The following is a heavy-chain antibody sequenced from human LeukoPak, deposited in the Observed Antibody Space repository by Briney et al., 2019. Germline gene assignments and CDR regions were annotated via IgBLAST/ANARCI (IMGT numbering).Heavy chain of an antibody. CDR1: GGSISSYY. CDR3: ARQAYDFWSGPFDY. J-gene: IGHJ4*02. CDR2: IYTSGST. Sequence: PSETLPLTCTVSGGSISSYYWSWIRQPAGKGLEWTGRIYTSGSTNYNPSLKSRVTMSVDTSKNQFSLKLSSVTAADTAVYYCARQAYDFWSGPFDYWGQGTLVTVSS. D-gene: IGHD3-3*01. V-gene: IGHV4-4*07.